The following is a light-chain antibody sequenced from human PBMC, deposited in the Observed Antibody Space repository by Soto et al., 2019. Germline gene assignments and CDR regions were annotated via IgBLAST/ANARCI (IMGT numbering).Light chain of an antibody. J-gene: IGKJ4*01. V-gene: IGKV1-12*01. CDR3: QQANSFPLT. CDR2: DVS. CDR1: QSIRSW. Sequence: DIQRTQYASILSASVEDRVTITCRASQSIRSWLAWYQQKPGRAPKLLIYDVSTLQSGVPSRFSGSGSETEFTLTISSLQPEDFATYYCQQANSFPLTFGGGTKVDI.